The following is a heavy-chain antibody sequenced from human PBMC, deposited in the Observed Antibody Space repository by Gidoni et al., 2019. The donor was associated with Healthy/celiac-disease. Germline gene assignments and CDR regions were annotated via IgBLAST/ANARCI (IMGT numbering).Heavy chain of an antibody. CDR2: ISYDGSNK. CDR3: AKDPFDEWELAVGGGYFDY. Sequence: QVQLVDSGGGVVQPGRSLRLSCAASGFTFSSYGMHGVRQAPGKGLEWVAVISYDGSNKYYADSVKGRFTISRDNSKNTLYLQMNSLRAEDTAVYYCAKDPFDEWELAVGGGYFDYWGQGTLVTVSS. J-gene: IGHJ4*02. CDR1: GFTFSSYG. D-gene: IGHD1-26*01. V-gene: IGHV3-30*18.